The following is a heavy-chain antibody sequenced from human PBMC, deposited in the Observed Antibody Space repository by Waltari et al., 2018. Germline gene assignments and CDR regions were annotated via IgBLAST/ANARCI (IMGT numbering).Heavy chain of an antibody. Sequence: QVQLVESGGGVVQPERSLRLSCAASGFSFSSSGMHWVRQAPGKGLEWVAFMSYEGSNKYYADSVKGRFTISRDNSKNTLYLQMNSLRAEDTAVYYCAKEGYFDSSGYLDQWGQGTLVTVSS. CDR3: AKEGYFDSSGYLDQ. V-gene: IGHV3-30*18. J-gene: IGHJ4*02. D-gene: IGHD3-22*01. CDR2: MSYEGSNK. CDR1: GFSFSSSG.